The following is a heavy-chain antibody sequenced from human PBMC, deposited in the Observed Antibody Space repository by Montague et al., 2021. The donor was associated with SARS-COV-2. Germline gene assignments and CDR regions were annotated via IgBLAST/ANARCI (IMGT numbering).Heavy chain of an antibody. D-gene: IGHD4-17*01. J-gene: IGHJ4*02. CDR2: IYDSGST. V-gene: IGHV4-59*02. CDR1: GSSVRSYY. Sequence: SETLSLTCIVSGSSVRSYYWSWIRQPPGKGLEWIGYIYDSGSTNYNPSLKSRVTISVDTSKNQFSLKRSSVTAADTAVYYCARENTVTTFGGPYYIDSWGQGTLVTVSA. CDR3: ARENTVTTFGGPYYIDS.